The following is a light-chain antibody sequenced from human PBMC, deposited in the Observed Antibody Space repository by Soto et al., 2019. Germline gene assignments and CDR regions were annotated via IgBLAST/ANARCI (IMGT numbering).Light chain of an antibody. CDR1: SSDVGGYNY. Sequence: HSALTQPRSVSGSPGQSVTISCTATSSDVGGYNYVSWYQQHPGKAPKLMIYDVSKRPSGVPDRFSGSKSGNTASLTISGLQAEDEADYYCCSYAGTYTAWVFGGGTKLTVL. CDR3: CSYAGTYTAWV. J-gene: IGLJ3*02. V-gene: IGLV2-11*01. CDR2: DVS.